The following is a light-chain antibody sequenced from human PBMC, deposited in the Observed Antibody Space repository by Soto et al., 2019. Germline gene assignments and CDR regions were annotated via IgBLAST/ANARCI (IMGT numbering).Light chain of an antibody. CDR3: QPYNNWPQT. J-gene: IGKJ1*01. Sequence: EIVMTQSPATLSVSPGERATLSCRASQSVSSNLAWYQQKPGQAPRLLIYGASTRATGIPARFSGSGSGTEFTLTISSLQSEDFEVYYCQPYNNWPQTFGQGTKVDIK. CDR1: QSVSSN. CDR2: GAS. V-gene: IGKV3-15*01.